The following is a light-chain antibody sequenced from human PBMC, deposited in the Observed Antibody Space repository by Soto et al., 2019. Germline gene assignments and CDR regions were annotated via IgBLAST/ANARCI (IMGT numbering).Light chain of an antibody. V-gene: IGKV3-15*01. Sequence: EIVMTQSPATLSVSPGERVTLPCRASQRVSSNLAWYQHEPGQAPRLLIYGASTRATGIPARFSGSGYGTEFTLTISSLQSEEFAVYYCQQYNNWWTFGQGTKVEIK. CDR3: QQYNNWWT. CDR2: GAS. CDR1: QRVSSN. J-gene: IGKJ1*01.